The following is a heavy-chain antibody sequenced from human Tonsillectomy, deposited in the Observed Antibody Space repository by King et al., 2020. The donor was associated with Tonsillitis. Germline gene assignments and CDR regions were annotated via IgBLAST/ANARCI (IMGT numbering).Heavy chain of an antibody. Sequence: GQRGESGGEVKKQGASVKVSCTPSGYPFSVYYVHWVRQAPGQGLEWMGWINPKSGDTVYAQKFQDRVTMTRDTTMSTAYMELSRLRSDDTAVYYCARALYLLLPPGMDVWGKGTTVTVSS. CDR2: INPKSGDT. CDR1: GYPFSVYY. V-gene: IGHV1-2*02. J-gene: IGHJ6*04. CDR3: ARALYLLLPPGMDV. D-gene: IGHD2-2*01.